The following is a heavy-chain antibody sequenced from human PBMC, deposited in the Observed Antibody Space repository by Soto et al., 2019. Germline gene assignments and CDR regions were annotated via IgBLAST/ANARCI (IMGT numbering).Heavy chain of an antibody. V-gene: IGHV1-18*04. J-gene: IGHJ4*02. CDR1: GYTFTSDG. Sequence: QVQLVQSEAEVKKPGASVKVSCKASGYTFTSDGISWVRQAPGQGLEWMGWISGYNGNTKYSQNFQGRVVMTTDTSTTTAYMELRNLRSDDTAVYYCARDGPIRAFDYWGQGTLVTVSS. CDR3: ARDGPIRAFDY. CDR2: ISGYNGNT.